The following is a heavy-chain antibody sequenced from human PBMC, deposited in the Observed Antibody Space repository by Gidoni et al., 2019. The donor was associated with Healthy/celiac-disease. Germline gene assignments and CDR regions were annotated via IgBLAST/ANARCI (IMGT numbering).Heavy chain of an antibody. J-gene: IGHJ4*02. CDR1: GGTFSSYA. Sequence: QVQLVQSGAEVKKPGSSVKVSCKASGGTFSSYAISWVRQAPGQGLEWMGGIIPIFGTANYAQKFQGRVTITADKSTSTAYMELSSLRSEDTAVYYCASGWSLGHCSSTSCPFDYWGQGTLVTVSS. V-gene: IGHV1-69*06. D-gene: IGHD2-2*01. CDR3: ASGWSLGHCSSTSCPFDY. CDR2: IIPIFGTA.